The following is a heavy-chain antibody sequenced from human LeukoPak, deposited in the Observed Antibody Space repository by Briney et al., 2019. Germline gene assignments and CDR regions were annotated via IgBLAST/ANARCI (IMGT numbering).Heavy chain of an antibody. CDR2: ISGSGGST. CDR3: AKSYDFWSGPTQYFDY. CDR1: GFTFSSYA. Sequence: GGSPRLSCAASGFTFSSYAMSWVRQAPGKGLEWVSAISGSGGSTYYADSVKGRFTISRDNSKNTLYLQMNSLRAEDTAVYYCAKSYDFWSGPTQYFDYWGQGTLVTVSS. J-gene: IGHJ4*02. D-gene: IGHD3-3*01. V-gene: IGHV3-23*01.